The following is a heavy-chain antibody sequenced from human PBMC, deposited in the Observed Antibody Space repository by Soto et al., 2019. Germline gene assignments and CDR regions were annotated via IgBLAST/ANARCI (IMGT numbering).Heavy chain of an antibody. J-gene: IGHJ5*02. V-gene: IGHV3-23*01. CDR2: ISGSGGST. CDR1: GFTFSSYA. D-gene: IGHD2-15*01. CDR3: AKGIVSRNWFDP. Sequence: PGGSLRLSCAASGFTFSSYAMSWVRQAPGKGLEWVSAISGSGGSTYYADSMKGRFTISRDNSKNTLYLQMNSLRAEDTAVYYCAKGIVSRNWFDPWGQGTLVTVSS.